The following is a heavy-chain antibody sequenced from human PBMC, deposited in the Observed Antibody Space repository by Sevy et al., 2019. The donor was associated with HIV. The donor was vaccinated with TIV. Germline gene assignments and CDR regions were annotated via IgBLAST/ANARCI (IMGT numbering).Heavy chain of an antibody. Sequence: GESLKISCKGSGYSFTSYWIGWVRQMPGKGLEWMGIIYPGDSDTRYSPSFQGQVTISADKSISTAYLQWSSLKASDTAMYYCVRHAGKWLPPYGMDVWGQGTTVTVSS. J-gene: IGHJ6*02. CDR1: GYSFTSYW. V-gene: IGHV5-51*01. CDR3: VRHAGKWLPPYGMDV. CDR2: IYPGDSDT. D-gene: IGHD6-19*01.